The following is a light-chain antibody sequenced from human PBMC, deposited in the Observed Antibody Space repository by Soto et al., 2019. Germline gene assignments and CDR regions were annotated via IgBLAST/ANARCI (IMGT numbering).Light chain of an antibody. CDR1: QSITNY. CDR2: AAS. CDR3: QQSYNNPYT. J-gene: IGKJ2*01. V-gene: IGKV1-39*01. Sequence: DIQVTQSPSSLSPSVGDRVAITCRASQSITNYLNWYQQEPGKAPKLLIYAASSLQSGVPPRFSGSGSGTDFTLTISSLQPEDFATYYCQQSYNNPYTFGQGTKVDIK.